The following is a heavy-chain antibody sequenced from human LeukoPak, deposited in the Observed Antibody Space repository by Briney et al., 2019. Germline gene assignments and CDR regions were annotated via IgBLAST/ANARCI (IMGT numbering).Heavy chain of an antibody. CDR1: GYTFNSYG. D-gene: IGHD3-16*02. V-gene: IGHV1-18*01. CDR2: ITTYNGNT. CDR3: ARDFKGVWGSYRYSFGY. J-gene: IGHJ4*02. Sequence: ASVKVSCKASGYTFNSYGINWVRQAPGQGLEWMGWITTYNGNTNYAQNLQGRVTMTTDTSTSTAYMELRSLRSDDTAVYYCARDFKGVWGSYRYSFGYWGQGTLVTVSS.